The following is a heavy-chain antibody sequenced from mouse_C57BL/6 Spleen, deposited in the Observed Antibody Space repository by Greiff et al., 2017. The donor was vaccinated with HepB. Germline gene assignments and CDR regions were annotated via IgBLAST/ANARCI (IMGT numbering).Heavy chain of an antibody. CDR3: ARTYGNYGYYAMDY. J-gene: IGHJ4*01. V-gene: IGHV3-6*01. CDR2: ISYDGSN. D-gene: IGHD2-1*01. CDR1: GYSITSGYY. Sequence: EVKLQESRPGLVKPSQSLSLTCSVTGYSITSGYYWNWIRQFPGNKLEWMGYISYDGSNNYNPSLKNRISITRDTSKNQFFLKLNSVTTEDTATYYCARTYGNYGYYAMDYWGQGTSVTVSS.